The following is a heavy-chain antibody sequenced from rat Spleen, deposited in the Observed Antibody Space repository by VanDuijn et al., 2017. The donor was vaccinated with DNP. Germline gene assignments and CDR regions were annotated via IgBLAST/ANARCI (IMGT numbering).Heavy chain of an antibody. D-gene: IGHD1-1*01. J-gene: IGHJ1*01. CDR2: ISNGGGST. Sequence: EVQLVESGGGLVQPGRSLKLSCAASGFIFSDYNMAWVRQAPKKGLEWVATISNGGGSTYYPDSVKGRFTVSRDNAKSTLYLQMNSLRSEDTATYYCARGVYYYSATYWYFDFWGPGTMVSVSS. CDR3: ARGVYYYSATYWYFDF. CDR1: GFIFSDYN. V-gene: IGHV5-7*01.